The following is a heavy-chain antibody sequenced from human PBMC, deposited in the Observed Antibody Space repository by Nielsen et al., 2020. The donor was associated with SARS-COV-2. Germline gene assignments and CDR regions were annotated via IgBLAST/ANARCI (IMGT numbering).Heavy chain of an antibody. D-gene: IGHD6-19*01. CDR3: ARSAYRSGWYYFDN. Sequence: SETLSLTCAVSGDSVISSSWWSWVRQPPGKGLEWIGQVYHGGSTDYNPSLKSRVTISLDKSKNHFSLNLTSVTAADTALYYCARSAYRSGWYYFDNWGQGSLASVSS. V-gene: IGHV4-4*02. J-gene: IGHJ4*02. CDR2: VYHGGST. CDR1: GDSVISSSW.